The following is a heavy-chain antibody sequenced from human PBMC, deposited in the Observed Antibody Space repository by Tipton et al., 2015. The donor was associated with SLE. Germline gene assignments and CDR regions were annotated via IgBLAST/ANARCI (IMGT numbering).Heavy chain of an antibody. CDR1: GFTFSSYG. CDR2: IRYDGSNK. V-gene: IGHV3-30*02. D-gene: IGHD1-26*01. CDR3: AKGKMVGATIFDY. Sequence: GSLRLSCAASGFTFSSYGMHWVRQAPGKGLEWVAFIRYDGSNKYYADSVKGRFTISRDNSKNTLYLQMNSLRAEDTAVYYCAKGKMVGATIFDYWGQGTLVTVSS. J-gene: IGHJ4*02.